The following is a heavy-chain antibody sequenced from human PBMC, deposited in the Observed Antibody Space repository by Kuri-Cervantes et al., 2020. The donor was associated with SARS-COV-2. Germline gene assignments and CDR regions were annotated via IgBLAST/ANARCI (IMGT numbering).Heavy chain of an antibody. CDR1: GDSVSSNSAG. CDR2: TYYRSKWYH. CDR3: ARVTTGTLDY. V-gene: IGHV6-1*01. D-gene: IGHD1-1*01. J-gene: IGHJ4*02. Sequence: SQTLSLTCAISGDSVSSNSAGWNWIRQSPSRGLEWLGRTYYRSKWYHDYAVSVKSRIIINPDTSKNQFSLQLSSVTPEDTAVYYCARVTTGTLDYWGQGTLVTRLL.